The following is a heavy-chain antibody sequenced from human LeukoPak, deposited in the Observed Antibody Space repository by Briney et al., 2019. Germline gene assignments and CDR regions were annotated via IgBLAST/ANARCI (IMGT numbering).Heavy chain of an antibody. CDR3: ARGDGIAAAGSPFDY. J-gene: IGHJ4*02. CDR2: INPNSGGT. CDR1: GYTFTGYY. V-gene: IGHV1-2*02. Sequence: ASVKVSCKASGYTFTGYYMHWVRQAPGQGLEWMGWINPNSGGTNYAQKFQGRVTMTKDTSISTAYMELSRLRSDDTAVYYCARGDGIAAAGSPFDYWGQGTLVTVSS. D-gene: IGHD6-13*01.